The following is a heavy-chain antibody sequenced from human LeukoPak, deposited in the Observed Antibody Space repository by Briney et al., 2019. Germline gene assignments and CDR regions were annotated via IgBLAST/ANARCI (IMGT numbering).Heavy chain of an antibody. J-gene: IGHJ5*02. CDR3: GSDSSGSWWNWFDP. CDR1: GGSISSYY. Sequence: SSETLSLTCTVSGGSISSYYWSWIRQPPGKGLEWIGYMYYSGSTNYNPSLKSRVTISVDTSKNQFSLKLSSVTAADTAVYYCGSDSSGSWWNWFDPWGQGTLVTVSS. D-gene: IGHD6-19*01. CDR2: MYYSGST. V-gene: IGHV4-59*08.